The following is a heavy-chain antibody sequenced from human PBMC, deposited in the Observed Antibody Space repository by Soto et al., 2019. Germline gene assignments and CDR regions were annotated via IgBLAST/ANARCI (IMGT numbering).Heavy chain of an antibody. Sequence: QVQLVESGGGVVQPGRSLRLSCAASGFTFSSYGMHWVRQAPGKGLEWVAVISYDGSNKYYADSVKGRFTISRDNSKNPLYLQMNSLRAEDTAVYYCAKEVPSDGDFDYWGQGTLVTVSS. V-gene: IGHV3-30*18. CDR3: AKEVPSDGDFDY. J-gene: IGHJ4*02. D-gene: IGHD4-17*01. CDR2: ISYDGSNK. CDR1: GFTFSSYG.